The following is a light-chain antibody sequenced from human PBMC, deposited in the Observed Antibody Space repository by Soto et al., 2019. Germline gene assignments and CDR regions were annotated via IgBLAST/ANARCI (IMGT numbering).Light chain of an antibody. V-gene: IGKV3-20*01. CDR3: PQYGSSPRT. CDR1: QSVSSSY. CDR2: GSS. Sequence: EIVLTQSPGTLSLSPGERATLSYRASQSVSSSYLAWYKQKPGQAPTLLIYGSSSRATGIPDRFSGSGSGTDFTLTISRLEREDFAVYYCPQYGSSPRTFGEGTTVDIK. J-gene: IGKJ1*01.